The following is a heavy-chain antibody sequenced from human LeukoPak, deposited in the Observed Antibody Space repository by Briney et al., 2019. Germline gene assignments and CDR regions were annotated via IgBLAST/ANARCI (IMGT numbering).Heavy chain of an antibody. Sequence: GGSLRLSCAASGFTFSSYSMNWVRQAPGKGLEWVSYISSSSSTIYYADSAKGRFTISRDNAKNSLYPQMNSLRAEDTAVYYCARDLGVVVVPENYFDYWGQGTLVTVSS. CDR3: ARDLGVVVVPENYFDY. CDR2: ISSSSSTI. CDR1: GFTFSSYS. D-gene: IGHD3-22*01. V-gene: IGHV3-48*01. J-gene: IGHJ4*02.